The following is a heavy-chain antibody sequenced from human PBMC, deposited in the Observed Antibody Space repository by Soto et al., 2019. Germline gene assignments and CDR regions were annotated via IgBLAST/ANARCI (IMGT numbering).Heavy chain of an antibody. V-gene: IGHV4-59*01. CDR3: ARTYGGYYDD. CDR1: GGSISRYY. CDR2: IYYSGST. Sequence: SETLSLTCTVSGGSISRYYWSWIRQPPGKGLEWIGYIYYSGSTNYNPSLKSRVTISVDTSKNQFSLKLRSVTAADTAVYYCARTYGGYYDDWGQGTLVTVSS. J-gene: IGHJ4*02. D-gene: IGHD2-8*01.